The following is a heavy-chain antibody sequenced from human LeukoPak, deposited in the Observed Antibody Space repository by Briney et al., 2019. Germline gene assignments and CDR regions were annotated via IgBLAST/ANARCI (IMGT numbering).Heavy chain of an antibody. D-gene: IGHD2-2*01. V-gene: IGHV1-69*13. Sequence: ASVKVSCKASGGTFSSYAISWVRQAPGQGLEWMGRIIPIFGTASYAQKFQGRVTITADESTSTAYMELSSLRSEDTAVYYCARDLRSGSTGGYYYMDVWGKGTTVTVSS. CDR3: ARDLRSGSTGGYYYMDV. CDR2: IIPIFGTA. J-gene: IGHJ6*03. CDR1: GGTFSSYA.